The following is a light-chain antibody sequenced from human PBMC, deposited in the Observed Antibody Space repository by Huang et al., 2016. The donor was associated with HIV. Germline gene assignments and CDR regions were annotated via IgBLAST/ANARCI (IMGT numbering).Light chain of an antibody. CDR1: QSILNTSKNKNF. Sequence: DIVMTQSPDSLTVSLGARATINCKSSQSILNTSKNKNFLSWFQQKPGQPPKLLMHGASTRESGVPDRFSGSGSGTDFTLTINGLQAEDVAVYYCQQYFSTPRTFGQGTRVEIK. CDR3: QQYFSTPRT. J-gene: IGKJ1*01. CDR2: GAS. V-gene: IGKV4-1*01.